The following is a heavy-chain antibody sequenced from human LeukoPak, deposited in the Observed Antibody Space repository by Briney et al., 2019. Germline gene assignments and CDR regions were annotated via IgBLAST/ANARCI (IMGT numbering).Heavy chain of an antibody. Sequence: ASVKVSCKASGYTFTSYYMHWVRQAPGQGLEWMGIINPSGGSTSYAQKFQGRVTMTRDMSTSTVYMELSSLRSEDTAVYYCARDYNFKKNTAMVYYWGQGTLPPSPQ. CDR1: GYTFTSYY. V-gene: IGHV1-46*01. J-gene: IGHJ4*02. CDR3: ARDYNFKKNTAMVYY. D-gene: IGHD5-18*01. CDR2: INPSGGST.